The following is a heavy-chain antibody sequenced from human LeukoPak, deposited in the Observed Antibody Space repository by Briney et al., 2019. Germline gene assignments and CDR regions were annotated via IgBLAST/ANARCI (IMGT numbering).Heavy chain of an antibody. CDR2: INYRGST. J-gene: IGHJ3*02. V-gene: IGHV4-59*01. Sequence: PSETLSLTCTVSGDLSTYYWSWIRQPPGKGLEWIAYINYRGSTTYNLSLRSRVTMSVDTSRNQFSLKLSSVTAADTAVYYCARSRSGYSYEHGAFEIWGQGTMVTVSS. CDR1: GDLSTYY. CDR3: ARSRSGYSYEHGAFEI. D-gene: IGHD5-12*01.